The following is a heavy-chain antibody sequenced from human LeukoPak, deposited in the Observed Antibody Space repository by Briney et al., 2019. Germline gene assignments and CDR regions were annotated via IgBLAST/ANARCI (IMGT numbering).Heavy chain of an antibody. CDR3: ARGGQSSSWFWID. Sequence: GGSLRLSCAASGITFSRYWMTWVRQAPGKGPEWVATIKQDGSEKYYVDSVKGRFTISRDNTKNSLYLQVNTLRAEDTAVYYCARGGQSSSWFWIDWGQGTQATVSS. CDR2: IKQDGSEK. J-gene: IGHJ4*02. V-gene: IGHV3-7*01. CDR1: GITFSRYW. D-gene: IGHD6-19*01.